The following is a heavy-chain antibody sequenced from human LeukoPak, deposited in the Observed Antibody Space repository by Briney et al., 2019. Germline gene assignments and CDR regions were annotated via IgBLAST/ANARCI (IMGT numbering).Heavy chain of an antibody. J-gene: IGHJ4*02. V-gene: IGHV4-61*01. CDR2: IYYSGST. D-gene: IGHD6-6*01. CDR3: ARHGGWQLGHFDY. CDR1: GGSVSSGSYY. Sequence: SETLSLTCTVSGGSVSSGSYYWSWIRQPPGKGLEWIGYIYYSGSTNYNPSLKSRVTISVDTSKNQFSLKLSSVTAADTAVYYCARHGGWQLGHFDYWGQGTLVTVSS.